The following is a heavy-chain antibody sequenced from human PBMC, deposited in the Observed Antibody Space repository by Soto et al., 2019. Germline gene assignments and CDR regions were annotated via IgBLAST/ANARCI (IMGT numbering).Heavy chain of an antibody. Sequence: QLVQSGSEVKKPGSSVKVSCQASGGTFSGYVVTWVRQAPGQGLEWMGEFVPLFGTTNYAQRFSGRITITADESTSTAYMEVRTLRSDDTAVYYCATHGLGVSSPPYFDDWGQGTLVTVSS. D-gene: IGHD3-16*01. J-gene: IGHJ4*02. CDR3: ATHGLGVSSPPYFDD. V-gene: IGHV1-69*01. CDR1: GGTFSGYV. CDR2: FVPLFGTT.